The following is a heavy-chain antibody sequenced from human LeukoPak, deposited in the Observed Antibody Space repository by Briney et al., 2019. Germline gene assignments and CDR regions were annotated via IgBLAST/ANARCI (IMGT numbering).Heavy chain of an antibody. D-gene: IGHD3-3*01. Sequence: GASVKVSCKASGYTFTSNYINWVRQAPGQGLEWMGLINPSGGSTNYAQKCQGRLTMTRDTSTSTVYMELSSLRSEDTAVYYCARGGLTIFGVVNYMDVWGKGTTVTVSS. CDR2: INPSGGST. J-gene: IGHJ6*03. CDR3: ARGGLTIFGVVNYMDV. V-gene: IGHV1-46*01. CDR1: GYTFTSNY.